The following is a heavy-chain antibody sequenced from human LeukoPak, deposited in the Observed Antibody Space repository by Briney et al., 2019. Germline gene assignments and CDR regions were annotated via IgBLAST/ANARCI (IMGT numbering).Heavy chain of an antibody. D-gene: IGHD6-13*01. CDR3: ARDSIRQQLYYFDY. J-gene: IGHJ4*02. Sequence: GGSLRLSCAASGFTFSSYGMHWVRQAPGKGLEWVAFMQYDGSNKYYAESVKGRSTISRDNSKNTLYLQMDSLRVDDTAVYFCARDSIRQQLYYFDYWGQGTLVTVSS. CDR1: GFTFSSYG. CDR2: MQYDGSNK. V-gene: IGHV3-30*02.